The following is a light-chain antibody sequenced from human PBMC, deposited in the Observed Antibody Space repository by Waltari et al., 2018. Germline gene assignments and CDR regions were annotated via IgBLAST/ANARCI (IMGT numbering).Light chain of an antibody. J-gene: IGLJ2*01. V-gene: IGLV2-8*01. Sequence: QSALTQPPSASGSPGQSVPISCTGTSSDIGSSKSVSWYQQPPPKAPKLMIYEVNKRPSGVPDRFSGSKSGNTASLTVSGLQADDEADYYCSSYAGSSNLIFGGGTKLTVL. CDR1: SSDIGSSKS. CDR2: EVN. CDR3: SSYAGSSNLI.